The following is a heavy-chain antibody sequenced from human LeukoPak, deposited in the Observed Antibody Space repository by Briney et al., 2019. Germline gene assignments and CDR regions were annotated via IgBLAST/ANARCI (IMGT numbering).Heavy chain of an antibody. D-gene: IGHD6-13*01. V-gene: IGHV4-61*08. Sequence: SETLSLTCTVSGGSISSGGYYWSWIRQPPGKGLEWIGYIYYSGSTNYNPSLKSRVTISVDTSKNQFSLKLSSVTAADTAVYYCARVNSAAGNYYYYMDVWGKGTTVTVSS. J-gene: IGHJ6*03. CDR3: ARVNSAAGNYYYYMDV. CDR1: GGSISSGGYY. CDR2: IYYSGST.